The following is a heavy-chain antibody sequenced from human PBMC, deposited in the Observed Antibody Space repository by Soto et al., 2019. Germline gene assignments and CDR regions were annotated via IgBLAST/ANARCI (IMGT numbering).Heavy chain of an antibody. Sequence: QVQLQESGPGLVKPSQTLSLTCTVSGGSISSGGYYWSWIRQHPGKGLEWSGYIYYSGSTYYNPSLKSRVTISVDTSKNQFSLKLRSVTAADTAVYYCARGGVAASSFDYWGQGTLVTVSS. V-gene: IGHV4-31*03. D-gene: IGHD6-19*01. CDR1: GGSISSGGYY. CDR3: ARGGVAASSFDY. CDR2: IYYSGST. J-gene: IGHJ4*02.